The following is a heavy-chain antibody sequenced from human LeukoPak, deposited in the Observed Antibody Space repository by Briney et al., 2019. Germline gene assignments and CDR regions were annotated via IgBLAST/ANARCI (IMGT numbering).Heavy chain of an antibody. Sequence: SETLSLTCTVSGGSISSSSYYWGWIRQPPGKGLEWIGSIYYSGSTYYNSSLKSRVTISVDTSKNQFSLKLSSVTAADTAVYYCASLTYSGSYYRDYWGQGTLVTVSS. CDR3: ASLTYSGSYYRDY. V-gene: IGHV4-39*01. CDR2: IYYSGST. D-gene: IGHD1-26*01. J-gene: IGHJ4*02. CDR1: GGSISSSSYY.